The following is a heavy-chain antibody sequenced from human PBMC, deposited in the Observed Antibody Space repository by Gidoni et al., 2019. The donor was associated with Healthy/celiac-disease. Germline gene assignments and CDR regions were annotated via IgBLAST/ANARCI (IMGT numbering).Heavy chain of an antibody. CDR3: ARDQVYYYGSGSYSSPPDY. CDR2: IKQDGSEK. J-gene: IGHJ4*02. V-gene: IGHV3-7*01. Sequence: EVQLVDSGGGLVQPGGSLRPLCAASGFTFSSYWMSWVRQAPGKGLEWVANIKQDGSEKYYVDSVKGRFTISRDNAKNSLYLQMNSLRAEDTAVYYCARDQVYYYGSGSYSSPPDYWGQGTLVTVSS. CDR1: GFTFSSYW. D-gene: IGHD3-10*01.